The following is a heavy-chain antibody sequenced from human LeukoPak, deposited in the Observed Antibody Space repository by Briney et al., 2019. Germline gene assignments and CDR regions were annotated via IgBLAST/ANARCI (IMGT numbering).Heavy chain of an antibody. CDR3: ARDLSHNIRNRDFDY. V-gene: IGHV3-21*01. Sequence: GGSLRLSCAASGFSFSSSWMSWVRQAPGKGLEWVSSISSSSSYIYYADSVKGRFTISRDNAKNSLYLQMNSLRAEDTAVYYCARDLSHNIRNRDFDYWGQGTLVTVSS. CDR2: ISSSSSYI. CDR1: GFSFSSSW. J-gene: IGHJ4*02. D-gene: IGHD1-14*01.